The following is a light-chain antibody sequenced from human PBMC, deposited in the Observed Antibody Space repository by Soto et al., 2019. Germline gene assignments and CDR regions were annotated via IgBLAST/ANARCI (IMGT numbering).Light chain of an antibody. CDR1: SSSIGRNY. CDR2: SNN. V-gene: IGLV1-47*02. Sequence: QSVLTQPPSASGTPGQRVTISCSASSSSIGRNYVYWYQQLPGTAPKLLIFSNNQRPSGVPDRFSGSRSGTSASLAISGLRSEDGTVYYCAAWDDSLSGLYVFGAGTKVTVL. J-gene: IGLJ1*01. CDR3: AAWDDSLSGLYV.